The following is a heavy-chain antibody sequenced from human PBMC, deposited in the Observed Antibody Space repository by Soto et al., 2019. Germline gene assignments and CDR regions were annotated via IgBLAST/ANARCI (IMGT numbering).Heavy chain of an antibody. CDR3: ARSNFGSGVYFDY. D-gene: IGHD3-16*01. CDR1: GYTFGNYD. Sequence: ASVKVSCKASGYTFGNYDINWVRQATGQGLEWMGWMNPNTGDTGYPQKFQGRVTMTRDTSITTAYMEMSSLRSEDTAMYYCARSNFGSGVYFDYWGQGTPVTVPS. J-gene: IGHJ4*02. V-gene: IGHV1-8*01. CDR2: MNPNTGDT.